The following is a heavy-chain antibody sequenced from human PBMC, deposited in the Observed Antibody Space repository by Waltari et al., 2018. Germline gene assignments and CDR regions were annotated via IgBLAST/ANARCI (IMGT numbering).Heavy chain of an antibody. Sequence: QVQLQESGPGLVKPSETLSLTCTVSGGSISSYYWSWIRQPPGKGLEWIGYIYYSGSTNYNPSLKSRVTISVDTSKNQFSLKLSSVTAADTAVYYCARGGSSGYYIYYYGMDVWGQGTTVTVSS. D-gene: IGHD3-22*01. CDR1: GGSISSYY. CDR3: ARGGSSGYYIYYYGMDV. V-gene: IGHV4-59*12. J-gene: IGHJ6*02. CDR2: IYYSGST.